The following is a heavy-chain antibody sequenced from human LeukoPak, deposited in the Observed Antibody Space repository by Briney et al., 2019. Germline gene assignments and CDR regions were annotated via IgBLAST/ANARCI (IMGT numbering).Heavy chain of an antibody. CDR3: AKDPRYCSGGSCSELYYFDY. CDR2: ISGSGGST. J-gene: IGHJ4*02. CDR1: GFTFSSYA. Sequence: GGSLRLSCAASGFTFSSYAMSWVRQAPGKGLEWVSAISGSGGSTYYADSVKGRFTISRGNSKNTLYLQMNSLRAEDTAVYYCAKDPRYCSGGSCSELYYFDYWGQGTLVTVSS. V-gene: IGHV3-23*01. D-gene: IGHD2-15*01.